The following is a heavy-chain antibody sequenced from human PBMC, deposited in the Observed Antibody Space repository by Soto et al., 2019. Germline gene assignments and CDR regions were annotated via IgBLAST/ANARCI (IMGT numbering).Heavy chain of an antibody. CDR3: ARADSGYAHGYYYYGMDV. V-gene: IGHV3-48*01. D-gene: IGHD5-12*01. J-gene: IGHJ6*02. Sequence: PGGSLRLSCAASGFTFSSYSMNWVRQAPGKGLEWVSYISSSSSTMYYADSVKGRFTISRDNAKNSLYLQMNSLRAEDTAVYYCARADSGYAHGYYYYGMDVWGQGTTVTVSS. CDR1: GFTFSSYS. CDR2: ISSSSSTM.